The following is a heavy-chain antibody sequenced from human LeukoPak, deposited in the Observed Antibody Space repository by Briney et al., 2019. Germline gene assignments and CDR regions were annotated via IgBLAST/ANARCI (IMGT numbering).Heavy chain of an antibody. Sequence: ASVKVSSKASGYTFTSYGISWVRQAPGQGLEWMGWISAYNGNTNYAQKFQGRVTITAGESTSTAYMELSSLRSEDTAVYYCARTRGSGWYLEPDYYYGMDVWGQGTTVTVSS. J-gene: IGHJ6*02. V-gene: IGHV1-18*01. CDR3: ARTRGSGWYLEPDYYYGMDV. D-gene: IGHD6-19*01. CDR1: GYTFTSYG. CDR2: ISAYNGNT.